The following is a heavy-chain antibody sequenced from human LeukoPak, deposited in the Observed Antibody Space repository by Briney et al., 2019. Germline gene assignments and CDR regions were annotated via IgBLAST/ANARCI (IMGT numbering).Heavy chain of an antibody. Sequence: GASVKVSCKASGYTFTSYDINWVRQATGQGLEWMGWMNPNSGNTGYAQKFQGRVTMTRNTSISTAYMELSSLRSEDTAVYYCARAAIDRSSSGYSFDYWGQGTLVTVSS. CDR1: GYTFTSYD. V-gene: IGHV1-8*01. CDR2: MNPNSGNT. J-gene: IGHJ4*02. D-gene: IGHD3-22*01. CDR3: ARAAIDRSSSGYSFDY.